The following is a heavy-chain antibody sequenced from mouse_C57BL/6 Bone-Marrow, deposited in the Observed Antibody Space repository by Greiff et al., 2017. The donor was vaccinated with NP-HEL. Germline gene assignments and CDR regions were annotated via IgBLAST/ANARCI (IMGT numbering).Heavy chain of an antibody. Sequence: QVQLKQSGPGLVAPSQSLSITCTVSGFSLTSYAISWVRQPPGKGLEWLGVIWTGGGTNYNSALKSRLSISKDNSKSQVFLKMNSLQTDDTARYYCAREDYYGSSPAWFAYWGQGTLVTVSA. V-gene: IGHV2-9-1*01. CDR2: IWTGGGT. CDR1: GFSLTSYA. J-gene: IGHJ3*01. D-gene: IGHD1-1*01. CDR3: AREDYYGSSPAWFAY.